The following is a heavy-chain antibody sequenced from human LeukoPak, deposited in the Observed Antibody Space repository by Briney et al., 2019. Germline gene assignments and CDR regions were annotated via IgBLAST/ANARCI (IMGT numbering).Heavy chain of an antibody. CDR3: ATQAGRLGLDY. CDR1: GYTLTELS. Sequence: GASVKVSCKVSGYTLTELSMHWVRQCPGKGLEWMGGLDPEDGETIYAQKFQGRVTMTEDTSIDTAYMELSSLRSEDTAVYYCATQAGRLGLDYWGQGTLVTVSS. J-gene: IGHJ4*02. CDR2: LDPEDGET. D-gene: IGHD3-10*01. V-gene: IGHV1-24*01.